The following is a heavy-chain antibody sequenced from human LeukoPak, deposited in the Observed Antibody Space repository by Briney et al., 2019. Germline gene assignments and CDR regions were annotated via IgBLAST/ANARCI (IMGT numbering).Heavy chain of an antibody. J-gene: IGHJ4*02. V-gene: IGHV5-51*01. Sequence: GESLKISCKGSGYSFTSYWIGWVRQMPGKGLEWMGIIYPGDSDTRYSPSFQGQVTISADKSISTAYLQWSSLKASDTAMYYCALVYGVVTAIGVPFDYWGQGTLVTVSS. CDR1: GYSFTSYW. D-gene: IGHD2-21*02. CDR3: ALVYGVVTAIGVPFDY. CDR2: IYPGDSDT.